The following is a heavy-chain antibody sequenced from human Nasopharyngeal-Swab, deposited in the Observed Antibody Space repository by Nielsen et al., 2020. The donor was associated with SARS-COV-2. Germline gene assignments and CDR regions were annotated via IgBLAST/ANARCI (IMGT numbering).Heavy chain of an antibody. V-gene: IGHV4-39*07. CDR1: GGSISSGNYY. CDR2: IYYSGST. Sequence: SETLSLTCTVSGGSISSGNYYWGWIRRPPGKGLEWIGSIYYSGSTYYNPSLKSRVTISVDTSKNQFSLKLNSVTAADTAVYYCARIGCSGGSCYCDYWGQGTLVTVSS. D-gene: IGHD2-15*01. J-gene: IGHJ4*02. CDR3: ARIGCSGGSCYCDY.